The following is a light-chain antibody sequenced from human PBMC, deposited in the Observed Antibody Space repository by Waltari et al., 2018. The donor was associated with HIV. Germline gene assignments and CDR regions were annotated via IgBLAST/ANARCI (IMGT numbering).Light chain of an antibody. Sequence: QSALTQPASVSGSPGQSITISCTGTSSDVGGYNYVSWYQHHPDQTPQLMIYDVSNRRPGLSKRFSGAKSGNTASLTISGLQAEDEADYYCSSYASSSTPNWVFGGGTKLTVL. CDR2: DVS. CDR1: SSDVGGYNY. CDR3: SSYASSSTPNWV. V-gene: IGLV2-14*01. J-gene: IGLJ3*02.